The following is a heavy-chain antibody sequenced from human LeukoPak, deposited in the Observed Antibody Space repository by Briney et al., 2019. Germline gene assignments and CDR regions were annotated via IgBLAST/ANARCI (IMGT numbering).Heavy chain of an antibody. CDR2: IYSGGST. CDR1: GFTVSSNY. D-gene: IGHD3-10*01. CDR3: ARLKWFGELSWFDP. Sequence: GGSLTLSCAASGFTVSSNYMSWVRQAPGKGLEWVSVIYSGGSTYYADSVKGRFTISRHNSKNPLYLQMNSLRAEDTAVYDCARLKWFGELSWFDPWGQGTLVTVSS. V-gene: IGHV3-53*04. J-gene: IGHJ5*02.